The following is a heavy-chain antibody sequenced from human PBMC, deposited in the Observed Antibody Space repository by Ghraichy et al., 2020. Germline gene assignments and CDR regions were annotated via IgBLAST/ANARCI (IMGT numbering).Heavy chain of an antibody. D-gene: IGHD3-16*01. V-gene: IGHV3-23*01. CDR2: IRGSGGST. J-gene: IGHJ4*02. CDR1: GLTFSSYA. CDR3: AKDRGGAFDY. Sequence: GGSLRLSCAVSGLTFSSYAMSWVRQAPGKGLEWVSAIRGSGGSTYYADSVKGRFTFSRDNSKNTLYLQMNSLRADDTAVYYCAKDRGGAFDYWGQGTLVTVSS.